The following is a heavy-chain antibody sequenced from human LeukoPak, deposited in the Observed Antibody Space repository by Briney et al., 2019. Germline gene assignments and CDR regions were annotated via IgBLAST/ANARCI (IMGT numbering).Heavy chain of an antibody. CDR1: GFILDTYG. Sequence: GGPLSLSCGASGFILDTYGMLWVGQAPAKGLQWVAVIAYDGSNQYHADVVKGRLSIFSGNSKNTLYLQMNSLRGEDTAVYYCAKEKAIGTLNYGLDVWGQGTTVTVSS. CDR2: IAYDGSNQ. D-gene: IGHD1-1*01. J-gene: IGHJ6*02. CDR3: AKEKAIGTLNYGLDV. V-gene: IGHV3-30*18.